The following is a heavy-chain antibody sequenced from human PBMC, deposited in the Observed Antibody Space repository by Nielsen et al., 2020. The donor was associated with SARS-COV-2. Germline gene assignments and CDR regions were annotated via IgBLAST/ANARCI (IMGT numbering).Heavy chain of an antibody. D-gene: IGHD6-19*01. CDR1: GGTFSSYA. Sequence: SVKVSCKASGGTFSSYAISWVRQAPGQGLEWMGGIIPIFGTANYAQKFQSRVTITADESTSTAYMELSSLRSEDTAVYYCARVGWGAYYYYMDVWGKGTTGTVSS. J-gene: IGHJ6*03. CDR2: IIPIFGTA. V-gene: IGHV1-69*13. CDR3: ARVGWGAYYYYMDV.